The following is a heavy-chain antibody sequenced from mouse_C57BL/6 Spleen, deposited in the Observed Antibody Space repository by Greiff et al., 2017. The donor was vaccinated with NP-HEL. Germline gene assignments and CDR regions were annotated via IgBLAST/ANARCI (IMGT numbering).Heavy chain of an antibody. Sequence: EVQLQQSGPELVKPGASVKISCKASGYTFTDYYMNWVKQSHGKSLEWIGDINPNNGGTSYNQKFKGKATLTVDKSSSTAYMELRSLTSEDSAVYYCARLLRRYWYFDVWGTGTTVTVSS. CDR2: INPNNGGT. J-gene: IGHJ1*03. V-gene: IGHV1-26*01. CDR3: ARLLRRYWYFDV. CDR1: GYTFTDYY.